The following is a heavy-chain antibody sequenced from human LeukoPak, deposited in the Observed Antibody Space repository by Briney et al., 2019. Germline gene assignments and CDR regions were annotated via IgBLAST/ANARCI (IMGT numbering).Heavy chain of an antibody. CDR1: GFIFSSYW. V-gene: IGHV3-7*01. D-gene: IGHD5-18*01. Sequence: GGSLRLPCAASGFIFSSYWMSWVRQAPGKGLEWVANIKQDGSEKYYVDSVKGRFTISRDNAKNLLYLQMNSLRAEDTAVYYCAGGYGDFDPWGQGTLVTVSS. J-gene: IGHJ5*02. CDR3: AGGYGDFDP. CDR2: IKQDGSEK.